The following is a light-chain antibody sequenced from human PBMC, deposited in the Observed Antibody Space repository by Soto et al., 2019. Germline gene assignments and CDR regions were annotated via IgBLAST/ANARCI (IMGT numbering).Light chain of an antibody. CDR2: VSS. CDR3: QQYGSSSYT. V-gene: IGKV3-20*01. CDR1: PRVSRTY. Sequence: EMVLTQSPGTLSLSPGERATLSCRASPRVSRTYLAWYQQNPGQAPRLLIYVSSSRSTGIPDRFSGSGSGTDFTLTISRLEPEDFAAYFCQQYGSSSYTFGQGTKLEIK. J-gene: IGKJ2*01.